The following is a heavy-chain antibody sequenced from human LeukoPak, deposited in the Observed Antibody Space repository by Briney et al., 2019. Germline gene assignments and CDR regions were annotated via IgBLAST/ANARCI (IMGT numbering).Heavy chain of an antibody. CDR2: INHSGST. V-gene: IGHV4-34*01. D-gene: IGHD6-19*01. CDR3: ARGFGDGAVAGPLDY. J-gene: IGHJ4*02. Sequence: KPSETLSLTCAVYGGSFSGYYWSWIRQPPGKGLEWIGEINHSGSTNYNPSLKSRVTISVDTSKNQFSLKLSSVTAADTAVYYCARGFGDGAVAGPLDYWGQGTLVTVSS. CDR1: GGSFSGYY.